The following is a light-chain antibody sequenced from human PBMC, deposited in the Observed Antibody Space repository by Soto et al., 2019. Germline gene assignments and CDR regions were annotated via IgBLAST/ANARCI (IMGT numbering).Light chain of an antibody. Sequence: QSVLTQPPSVSGAPGQRVTISCSGTSSSIGAGYEVHWYHQLPGTAPKLVVSGNGNRPSGVPDRLSASKSGTSASLAITGLQAEDEADYYCAAWDDSLGAYVFGTGTKVTVL. CDR2: GNG. CDR1: SSSIGAGYE. J-gene: IGLJ1*01. CDR3: AAWDDSLGAYV. V-gene: IGLV1-40*01.